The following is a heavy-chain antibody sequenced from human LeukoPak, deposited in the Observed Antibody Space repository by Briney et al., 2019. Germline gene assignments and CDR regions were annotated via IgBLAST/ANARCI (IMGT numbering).Heavy chain of an antibody. CDR2: IRGSDGTT. D-gene: IGHD6-13*01. Sequence: GGSLRLSCAASGFTFNIYAMSWVRQAPGKGLEWVSTIRGSDGTTYYADSVKGRFTISRDNAKNSLYLQMNSLRAEDTAVYYCARDSSSWYAATWGYYYYYGMDVWGQGTTVTVSS. CDR1: GFTFNIYA. J-gene: IGHJ6*02. CDR3: ARDSSSWYAATWGYYYYYGMDV. V-gene: IGHV3-23*01.